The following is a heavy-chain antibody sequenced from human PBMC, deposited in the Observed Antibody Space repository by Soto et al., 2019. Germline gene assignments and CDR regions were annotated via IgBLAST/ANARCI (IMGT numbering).Heavy chain of an antibody. CDR3: ARGGSGSYFQYFDL. D-gene: IGHD1-26*01. CDR1: GFTFSRYE. Sequence: PGGSLRLSCADSGFTFSRYEMNWVRQAPGKGLEWVSYISSSSSTLYYADSVKGRFTISRDNAKNSLYLQMNSLRAEDTAVYYCARGGSGSYFQYFDLWGRGTLVTVSS. J-gene: IGHJ2*01. V-gene: IGHV3-48*03. CDR2: ISSSSSTL.